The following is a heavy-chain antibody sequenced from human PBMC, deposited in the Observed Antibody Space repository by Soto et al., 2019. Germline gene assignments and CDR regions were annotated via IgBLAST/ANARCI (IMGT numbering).Heavy chain of an antibody. Sequence: GGSLRLSCAASGFTFSSYDMHWVRQATGKGLEWVSAIGTAGDTYYPGSVKGRFTISRDNTKNSLYLQMNSLRAEDTAVYYCARGDYHDTSGPFSDAFDVWGQGTMVTVSS. CDR2: IGTAGDT. D-gene: IGHD3-22*01. CDR3: ARGDYHDTSGPFSDAFDV. CDR1: GFTFSSYD. V-gene: IGHV3-13*01. J-gene: IGHJ3*01.